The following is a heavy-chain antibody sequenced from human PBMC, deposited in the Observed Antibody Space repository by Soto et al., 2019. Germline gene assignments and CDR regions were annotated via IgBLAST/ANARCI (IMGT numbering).Heavy chain of an antibody. D-gene: IGHD3-16*02. V-gene: IGHV1-24*01. CDR3: ATDRSVRAEKKYDYIWGSYRYAFDI. J-gene: IGHJ3*02. CDR2: FDPEDGET. CDR1: GYTLTELS. Sequence: ASVKVSCKVSGYTLTELSMHWVRQAPGKGLEWMGGFDPEDGETIYAQKFQGRVTMTEDKSTDTAYMELSSLRSEDTAVYYCATDRSVRAEKKYDYIWGSYRYAFDIWGQGTMVTVSS.